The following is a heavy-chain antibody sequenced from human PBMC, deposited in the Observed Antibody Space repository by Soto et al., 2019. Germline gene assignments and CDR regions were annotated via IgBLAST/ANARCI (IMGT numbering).Heavy chain of an antibody. CDR1: GYTFTSYA. CDR3: ARAVAVPAAFDY. J-gene: IGHJ4*02. V-gene: IGHV1-3*05. D-gene: IGHD6-19*01. CDR2: INAGNGNT. Sequence: QVQLVQSGAEEKKPGASVKVSCKASGYTFTSYAMHWVRQAPGQRLEWMGWINAGNGNTKYSQKFQDRGTITRDTSPMTANMGLSSLRSEDTAVYYCARAVAVPAAFDYWGQGTLVTVSS.